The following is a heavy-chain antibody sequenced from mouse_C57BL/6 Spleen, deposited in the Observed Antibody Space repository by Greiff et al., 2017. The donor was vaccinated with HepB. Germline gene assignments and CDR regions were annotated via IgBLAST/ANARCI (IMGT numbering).Heavy chain of an antibody. CDR2: ISDGGSYT. D-gene: IGHD2-12*01. Sequence: EVQRVESGGGLVKPGGSLKLSCAASGFTFSSYAMSWVRQTPEKRLEWVATISDGGSYTYYPDNVKGRFTISRDNAKNNLYLQMSHLKSEDTAMYYCARLPARWFAYWGQGTLVTVSA. V-gene: IGHV5-4*01. CDR3: ARLPARWFAY. CDR1: GFTFSSYA. J-gene: IGHJ3*01.